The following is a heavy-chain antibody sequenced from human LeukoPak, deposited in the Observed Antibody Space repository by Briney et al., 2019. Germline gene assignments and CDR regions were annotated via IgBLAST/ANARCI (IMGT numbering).Heavy chain of an antibody. D-gene: IGHD5-12*01. V-gene: IGHV3-33*01. CDR1: GFSFSSYG. Sequence: PGRSLRLSCAASGFSFSSYGMHWVRQAPGKGLEWVAVIWYDGSNKNYAVSVQGRFAISRDNSKNMLYLQMNSLRVEDTAVYYCASHGGLWGQGTLVTVSS. CDR2: IWYDGSNK. J-gene: IGHJ4*02. CDR3: ASHGGL.